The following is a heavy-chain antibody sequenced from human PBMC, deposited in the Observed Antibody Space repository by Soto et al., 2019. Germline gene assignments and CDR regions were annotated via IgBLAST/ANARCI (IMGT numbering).Heavy chain of an antibody. CDR1: GFIFDTSD. CDR3: TKGAWLDDF. V-gene: IGHV3-23*01. Sequence: EVPLLGSGGGLVQPRGSLRLSCAASGFIFDTSDMSWVRQAPGKGLEWVSAIIGHNGRTYYADSVTGRFTISKDNSNKTLYLQMNSLRVEDTAIYYCTKGAWLDDFCGQGVLVTVSS. D-gene: IGHD6-19*01. J-gene: IGHJ4*02. CDR2: IIGHNGRT.